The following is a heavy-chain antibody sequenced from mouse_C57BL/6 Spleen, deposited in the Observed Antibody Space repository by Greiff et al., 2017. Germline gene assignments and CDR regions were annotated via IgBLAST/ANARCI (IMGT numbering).Heavy chain of an antibody. Sequence: QVQLQQSGAELVRPGASVTLSCKASGYTFTDYEMHWVKQTPVHGLAWIGAIDPETGGTAYNQKFKGKDILTADKSSSTAYMELRSLTSEDSAVYYCTRGYYGNYVDFDYWGQGTTLTVSS. CDR3: TRGYYGNYVDFDY. D-gene: IGHD2-1*01. V-gene: IGHV1-15*01. CDR1: GYTFTDYE. J-gene: IGHJ2*01. CDR2: IDPETGGT.